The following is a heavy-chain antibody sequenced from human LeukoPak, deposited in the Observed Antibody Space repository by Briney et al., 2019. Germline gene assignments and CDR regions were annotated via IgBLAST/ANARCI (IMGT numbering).Heavy chain of an antibody. CDR3: ATHYCSSTSCLEYYFDY. Sequence: SVKVSCKASGGTFSSYAISWVRQAPGQGLGWMGGIIPIFGTANYAQKFQGRVTITTDESTSTAYMELSSLRSEDTAVYYCATHYCSSTSCLEYYFDYWGQGTLVTVSS. D-gene: IGHD2-2*01. J-gene: IGHJ4*02. CDR2: IIPIFGTA. CDR1: GGTFSSYA. V-gene: IGHV1-69*05.